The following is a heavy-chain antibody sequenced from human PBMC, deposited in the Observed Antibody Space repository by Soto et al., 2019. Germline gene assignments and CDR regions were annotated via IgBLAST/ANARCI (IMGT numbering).Heavy chain of an antibody. J-gene: IGHJ5*02. CDR1: GFTFSSYA. CDR3: AKDRGGLYDSSGYYYDWFDP. CDR2: ISGSGGST. D-gene: IGHD3-22*01. Sequence: GGSLRLSCAASGFTFSSYAMSWVRQAPGKGLEWVSAISGSGGSTYYADSVKGRFTISRDNSKNTLYLQMNSLRAEDTAVYYCAKDRGGLYDSSGYYYDWFDPWGQGTLVTVSS. V-gene: IGHV3-23*01.